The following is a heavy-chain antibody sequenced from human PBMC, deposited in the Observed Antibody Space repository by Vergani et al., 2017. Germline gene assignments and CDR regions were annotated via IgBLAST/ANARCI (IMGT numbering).Heavy chain of an antibody. CDR1: FDSIRNLY. CDR3: ASDPHSGQRADR. J-gene: IGHJ5*02. D-gene: IGHD6-19*01. CDR2: IHYSENT. V-gene: IGHV4-59*11. Sequence: QVQLQESGPGLVKSSETLSLTCSVSFDSIRNLYCNWIRQPPGKGLEWIGSIHYSENTNYNPSLKTRVTISVDTSKNQFSLTLTSVTAADTDVYYCASDPHSGQRADRWGQGILVTVTS.